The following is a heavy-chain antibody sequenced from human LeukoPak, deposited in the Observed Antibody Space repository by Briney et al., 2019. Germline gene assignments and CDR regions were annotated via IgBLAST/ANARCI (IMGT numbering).Heavy chain of an antibody. V-gene: IGHV3-30*18. D-gene: IGHD3-22*01. CDR3: AKGDYYDSGGYRTGDPAYYFDY. CDR1: GFTFSSYG. CDR2: ISYDGSNK. Sequence: PGRSLRLSCAASGFTFSSYGMHWVRQAPGKGLEWVAVISYDGSNKYYADSVKGRFTISRDNSKNTLYLQMNSLRAEDTAVYYCAKGDYYDSGGYRTGDPAYYFDYWGQGTLVTVSS. J-gene: IGHJ4*02.